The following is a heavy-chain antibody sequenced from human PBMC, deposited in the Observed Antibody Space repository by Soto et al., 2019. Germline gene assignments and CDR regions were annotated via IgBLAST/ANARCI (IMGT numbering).Heavy chain of an antibody. J-gene: IGHJ4*02. V-gene: IGHV3-30-3*01. CDR3: ARAVPRVLMVYAMEFDY. D-gene: IGHD2-8*01. Sequence: VQLLESGGGLVQPGGSLRLSCAASGFTFSSYAMHWVRQAPGKGLEWVAVISYDGSNKYYADSVKGRFTISRDNSKNTLYLQMNSLRAEDTAVYYCARAVPRVLMVYAMEFDYWGQGTLVTVSS. CDR2: ISYDGSNK. CDR1: GFTFSSYA.